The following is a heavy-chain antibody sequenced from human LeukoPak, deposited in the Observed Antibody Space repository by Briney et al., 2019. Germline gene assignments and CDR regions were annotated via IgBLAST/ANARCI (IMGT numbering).Heavy chain of an antibody. Sequence: GGSLRLSCAASGFTFNSYAMYCVRQAPGKGLEWISGIFGSGGSAHYADSVKGRFTISRDNSKNTLYLQMNSLRAEDTAVYYCGKTTAGYSSGRFPGWPVDYWGQGTLVTVSS. J-gene: IGHJ4*02. V-gene: IGHV3-23*01. CDR1: GFTFNSYA. CDR2: IFGSGGSA. CDR3: GKTTAGYSSGRFPGWPVDY. D-gene: IGHD6-19*01.